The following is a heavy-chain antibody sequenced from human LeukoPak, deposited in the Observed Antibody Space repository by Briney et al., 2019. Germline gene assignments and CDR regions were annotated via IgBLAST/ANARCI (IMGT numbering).Heavy chain of an antibody. CDR1: GLTFSSYA. CDR2: ISYDGTNK. J-gene: IGHJ4*02. D-gene: IGHD2-2*01. Sequence: GGSLRLSCAASGLTFSSYAMYWVRQAPGNGLEWVAVISYDGTNKYYADSVKGRFTISRDNSKNTLYLQMNSLKAEDTAVYYCAKGPAGPAAMQGYFDYWGQRTLVTVSS. V-gene: IGHV3-30-3*01. CDR3: AKGPAGPAAMQGYFDY.